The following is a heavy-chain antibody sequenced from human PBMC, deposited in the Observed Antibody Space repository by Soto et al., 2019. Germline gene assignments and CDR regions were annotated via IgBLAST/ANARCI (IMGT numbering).Heavy chain of an antibody. CDR2: ISNSSSTI. CDR1: GFTFSSYS. J-gene: IGHJ6*02. Sequence: GGSLRLSYAAPGFTFSSYSMNWVRQAPGKGLEWVSYISNSSSTIYYADSVKGRFTISRDNAKNSLYLQMNSLRDEDTAVYYCARDSPGRYCSSTSCPRMDVWGQGTTVTVSS. V-gene: IGHV3-48*02. CDR3: ARDSPGRYCSSTSCPRMDV. D-gene: IGHD2-2*01.